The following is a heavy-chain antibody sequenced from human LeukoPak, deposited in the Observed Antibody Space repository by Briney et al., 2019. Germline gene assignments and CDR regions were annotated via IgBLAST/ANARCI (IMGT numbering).Heavy chain of an antibody. CDR3: ARIRDTAMVQYYYYYGMDV. Sequence: SETLSLTCAVSGGSISSSNWWSWIRQPPGKGLEWIGEINHSGSTNYNPSLKSRVTISVDTSKNQFSLKLSSVTAADTAVYYCARIRDTAMVQYYYYYGMDVWGQGTTVTVSS. CDR2: INHSGST. CDR1: GGSISSSNW. D-gene: IGHD5-18*01. J-gene: IGHJ6*02. V-gene: IGHV4-4*02.